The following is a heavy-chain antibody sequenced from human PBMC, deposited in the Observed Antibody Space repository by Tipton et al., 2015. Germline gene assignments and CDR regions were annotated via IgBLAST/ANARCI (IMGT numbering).Heavy chain of an antibody. CDR1: GDSISSSNW. CDR2: IHHGGST. J-gene: IGHJ6*02. Sequence: TLSLTCSVSGDSISSSNWWSWVRQPPGKGLEWIGEIHHGGSTNYNPSLKSRVTISIDTSKNQFSLKLSSVTAADTAVYYCARDRADVYYYYGMDVWGQGTTVTVSS. V-gene: IGHV4-4*02. D-gene: IGHD3-10*01. CDR3: ARDRADVYYYYGMDV.